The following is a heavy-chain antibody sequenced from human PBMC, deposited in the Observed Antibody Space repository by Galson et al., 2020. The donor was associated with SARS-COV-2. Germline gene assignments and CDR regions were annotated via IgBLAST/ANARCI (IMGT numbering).Heavy chain of an antibody. CDR2: INPDSGDR. V-gene: IGHV1-2*02. D-gene: IGHD6-19*01. CDR1: GYTFANYY. CDR3: ARAWLLPYYYFDY. Sequence: GESLKISCKASGYTFANYYIYWVRQVPGQGLEWMGYINPDSGDRKPAQNFQDRVTMTRDTSISTAYMELSRLRSDDTAVYFCARAWLLPYYYFDYWGQGTLVTVSS. J-gene: IGHJ4*02.